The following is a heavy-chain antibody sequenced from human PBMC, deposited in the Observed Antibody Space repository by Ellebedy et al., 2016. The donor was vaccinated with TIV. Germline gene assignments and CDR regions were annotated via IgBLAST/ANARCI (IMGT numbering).Heavy chain of an antibody. Sequence: SVKVSCXASGGTFSSYAISWVRQAPGQGLEWMGGIIPIFGTANYAQKFQGRVTITADESTSTAYMELSSLRSEDTAVYYCARRGHFQLGYCSSTSCYGYWAFDIWGQGTMVTVSS. V-gene: IGHV1-69*13. CDR3: ARRGHFQLGYCSSTSCYGYWAFDI. CDR1: GGTFSSYA. J-gene: IGHJ3*02. D-gene: IGHD2-2*01. CDR2: IIPIFGTA.